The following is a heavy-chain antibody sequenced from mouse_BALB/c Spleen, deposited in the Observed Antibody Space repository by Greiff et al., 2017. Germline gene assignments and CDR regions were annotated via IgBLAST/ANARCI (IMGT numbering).Heavy chain of an antibody. D-gene: IGHD1-2*01. CDR1: GYTFTSYT. V-gene: IGHV1-4*02. CDR3: ARGTTARAY. Sequence: QVQLQQSAAELARPGASVKMSCKASGYTFTSYTMHWVKQRPGQGLEWIGYINPSSGYTEYNQKFKDKTTLTADKSSSTAYMQLSSLTSEDSAVYYCARGTTARAYWGQGTLVTVSA. J-gene: IGHJ3*01. CDR2: INPSSGYT.